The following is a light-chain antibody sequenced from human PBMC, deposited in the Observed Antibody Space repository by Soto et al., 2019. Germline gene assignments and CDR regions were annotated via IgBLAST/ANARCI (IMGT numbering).Light chain of an antibody. Sequence: QSVLTQPASVSGSPGQSITISCTGTSSDVGNCNCVSWYQQYPGKAPKLMIYEVTNRPSGVSYRFSGSKSGNTASLTIAGLQAEDEVDYYCSSFTSSNPWVFGGGTKLTVL. V-gene: IGLV2-14*01. CDR3: SSFTSSNPWV. CDR1: SSDVGNCNC. J-gene: IGLJ3*02. CDR2: EVT.